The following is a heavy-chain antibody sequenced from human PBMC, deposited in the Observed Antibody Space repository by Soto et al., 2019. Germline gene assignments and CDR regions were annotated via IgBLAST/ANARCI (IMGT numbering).Heavy chain of an antibody. CDR3: AKGRDHDILTILYY. V-gene: IGHV3-23*05. CDR2: ISNSGSGT. CDR1: GFTFSTYA. J-gene: IGHJ4*02. D-gene: IGHD3-9*01. Sequence: PGGSLRLSCAASGFTFSTYAMSWVRQAPGKGLEWVSAISNSGSGTYYADSVKGRFTISRDNSKNTLYMQMNSLRAEDTAVYYCAKGRDHDILTILYYWGQGTLVTVSS.